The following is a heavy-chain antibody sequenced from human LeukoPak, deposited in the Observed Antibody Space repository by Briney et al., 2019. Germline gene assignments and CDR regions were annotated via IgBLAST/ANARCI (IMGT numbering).Heavy chain of an antibody. CDR2: ISAYNGNT. J-gene: IGHJ5*02. Sequence: ASVKVSCKASGYTFTSYGISWVRQAPGQGLEWMGWISAYNGNTNYAQKLQGRVTMTRDTSTSTVYMELSSLRSEDTAVYYCARGFMIRERNWFDPWGQGTLVTVSS. CDR1: GYTFTSYG. V-gene: IGHV1-18*01. D-gene: IGHD3-16*01. CDR3: ARGFMIRERNWFDP.